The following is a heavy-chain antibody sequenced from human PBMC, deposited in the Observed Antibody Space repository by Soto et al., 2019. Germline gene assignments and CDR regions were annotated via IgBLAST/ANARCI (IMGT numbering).Heavy chain of an antibody. D-gene: IGHD2-21*01. CDR3: ARRAVVAVTGSLDNRLDP. CDR2: VYSSGST. Sequence: QVQLQESGPGLVKPSETLSLTCTVSGDSITSYNWNWLRQPPGKALEWIGYVYSSGSTNYNPSLKIRVTISVDTSRNQFSLKVNSVTAADTAVYYCARRAVVAVTGSLDNRLDPWGQGILVTVSS. V-gene: IGHV4-59*01. CDR1: GDSITSYN. J-gene: IGHJ5*02.